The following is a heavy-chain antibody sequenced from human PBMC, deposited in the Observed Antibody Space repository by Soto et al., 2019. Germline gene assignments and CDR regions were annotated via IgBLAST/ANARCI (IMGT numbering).Heavy chain of an antibody. D-gene: IGHD3-3*01. Sequence: GASVKVSCKASHYTFNTYGISWVRQAPGQGLEWMGWINPFNGNTNFAQKFQGRVTMTTDTSTSTAYMELRSLRSDDTAVYYCTRDVGEFCSGSSRCYGGDHWGQGTLVTVSS. J-gene: IGHJ4*01. V-gene: IGHV1-18*04. CDR3: TRDVGEFCSGSSRCYGGDH. CDR1: HYTFNTYG. CDR2: INPFNGNT.